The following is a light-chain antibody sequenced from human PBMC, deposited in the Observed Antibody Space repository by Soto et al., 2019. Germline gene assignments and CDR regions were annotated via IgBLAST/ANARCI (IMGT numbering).Light chain of an antibody. J-gene: IGKJ4*01. CDR1: QSISSY. Sequence: EIVLTQSPATLSLSPGERATLSFRASQSISSYLAWYQQKPGQAPRLLIYDASSRATGIPARFSGGGTGTDFTLTISSLEPEDFAVYYCQQRSDWPPTFGGGTKVEIK. CDR2: DAS. V-gene: IGKV3-11*01. CDR3: QQRSDWPPT.